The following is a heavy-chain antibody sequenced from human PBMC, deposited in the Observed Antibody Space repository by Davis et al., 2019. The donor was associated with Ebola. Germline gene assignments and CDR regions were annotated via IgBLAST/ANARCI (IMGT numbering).Heavy chain of an antibody. CDR3: ARDIEVATTTGYFDS. J-gene: IGHJ4*02. CDR2: VSYDGKKK. CDR1: GFTFSLNH. V-gene: IGHV3-30*07. D-gene: IGHD5-24*01. Sequence: GESLKISCAASGFTFSLNHIHWVRQAPGKGLEWVALVSYDGKKKYYGDSAKGRFTVSRDNSKNIVYLQIDSLRVEDTAVYYCARDIEVATTTGYFDSWGQGTLVTVSS.